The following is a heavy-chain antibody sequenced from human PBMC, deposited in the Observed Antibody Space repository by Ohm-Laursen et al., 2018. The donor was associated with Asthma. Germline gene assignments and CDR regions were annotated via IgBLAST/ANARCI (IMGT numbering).Heavy chain of an antibody. CDR3: ARGSIVATIFY. D-gene: IGHD5-12*01. J-gene: IGHJ4*02. CDR1: GGSFSAFY. V-gene: IGHV4-34*01. Sequence: TLSLTCSVDGGSFSAFYWNWIRQPPGKGLEWIGKFSHSGGTKYNPSLKSRVAISVDTSKNQFSLKLSSVTAADTAVYYCARGSIVATIFYWGQGNLVTVSS. CDR2: FSHSGGT.